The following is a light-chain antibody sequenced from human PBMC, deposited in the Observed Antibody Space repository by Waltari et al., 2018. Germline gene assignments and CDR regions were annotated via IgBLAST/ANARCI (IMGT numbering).Light chain of an antibody. Sequence: DIFLTQSPGTLSLSPGEGATLSCRASQSISRFLAWYQQKPGQAPRLLIYDASTRAIGIPDRFSGSGSGTDFSLTISRLEPEDFAVYYCQKYGTLPATFGQGTKVEIK. V-gene: IGKV3-20*01. CDR2: DAS. CDR1: QSISRF. CDR3: QKYGTLPAT. J-gene: IGKJ1*01.